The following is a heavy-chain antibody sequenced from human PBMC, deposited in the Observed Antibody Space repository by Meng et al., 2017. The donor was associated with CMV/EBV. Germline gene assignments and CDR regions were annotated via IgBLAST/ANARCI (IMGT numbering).Heavy chain of an antibody. Sequence: ASGSTFTGYYMHWVRQAPGKGLEWMGWINPNSGGTNYAQKFQGRVTMTRDTSISTAYMELSRLRSDDTAVYYCARVPESGFLEWLLAYWGQGTLSPSPQ. CDR1: GSTFTGYY. V-gene: IGHV1-2*02. CDR2: INPNSGGT. D-gene: IGHD3-3*01. J-gene: IGHJ4*02. CDR3: ARVPESGFLEWLLAY.